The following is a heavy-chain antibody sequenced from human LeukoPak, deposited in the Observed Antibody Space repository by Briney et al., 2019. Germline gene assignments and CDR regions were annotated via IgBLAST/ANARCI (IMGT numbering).Heavy chain of an antibody. D-gene: IGHD2-2*01. CDR3: ARDYCSSTSCYRDFDY. J-gene: IGHJ4*02. Sequence: GGSLRLSCAASGFTFSSYSMNWVRQAPGKGLEWVSSISSSSSYIYYADSVKGRFTISRGNAKNSLYLQMNSLRAEDTAVYYCARDYCSSTSCYRDFDYWGQGTLVTVSS. CDR2: ISSSSSYI. CDR1: GFTFSSYS. V-gene: IGHV3-21*01.